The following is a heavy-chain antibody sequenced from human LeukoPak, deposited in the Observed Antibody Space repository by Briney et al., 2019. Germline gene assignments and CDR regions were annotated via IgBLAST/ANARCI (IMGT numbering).Heavy chain of an antibody. CDR2: IYSGGST. V-gene: IGHV3-66*04. J-gene: IGHJ6*02. Sequence: GGSLRLSCAASGFTVSSNYMSWVRQAPGKGLEWVSVIYSGGSTYYADSVKGRFTISRDNSKNTLYLQMNGLRAEDTAVYYCARRSGYRSSSRGMDVWGQGTTVTVSS. CDR3: ARRSGYRSSSRGMDV. D-gene: IGHD6-6*01. CDR1: GFTVSSNY.